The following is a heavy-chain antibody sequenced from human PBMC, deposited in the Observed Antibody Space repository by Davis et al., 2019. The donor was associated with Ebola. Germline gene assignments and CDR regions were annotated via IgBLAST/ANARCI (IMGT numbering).Heavy chain of an antibody. D-gene: IGHD3-10*01. CDR1: GYSFTSYW. V-gene: IGHV5-51*01. CDR3: ARLAGSGSYYIDGMDV. Sequence: KVSCKGSGYSFTSYWIGWVRQMPGKGLEWMGIIYPGDSDTRYSPSFQGQVTISADKSICTAYLQWSSLKASDTAMYYCARLAGSGSYYIDGMDVWGQGTTVTVSS. CDR2: IYPGDSDT. J-gene: IGHJ6*02.